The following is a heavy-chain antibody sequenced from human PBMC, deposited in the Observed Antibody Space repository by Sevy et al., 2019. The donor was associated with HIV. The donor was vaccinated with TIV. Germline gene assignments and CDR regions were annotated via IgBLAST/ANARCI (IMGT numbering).Heavy chain of an antibody. J-gene: IGHJ3*02. Sequence: SETLSLTCTVSGGSINSDHWNWIRQPPGKGLEWIGYVYYTRGTNYNPSLKNRVTISVDRTKNQFSLKLTSVTAADTAVYYCARRNDFDIWGQGTMVTVSS. V-gene: IGHV4-59*08. CDR1: GGSINSDH. CDR2: VYYTRGT. CDR3: ARRNDFDI.